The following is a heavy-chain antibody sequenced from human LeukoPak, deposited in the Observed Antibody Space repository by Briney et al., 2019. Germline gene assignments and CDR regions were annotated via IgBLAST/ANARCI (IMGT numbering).Heavy chain of an antibody. D-gene: IGHD3-22*01. J-gene: IGHJ4*02. CDR2: IWYDGSNK. CDR3: ASLYYYDSSGYLE. CDR1: GFTFSSYG. Sequence: PGGSLRLSCAASGFTFSSYGMHWVRQAPGKGLEWVAVIWYDGSNKYYADSVKGRFTISRDNSKNTLYLQMNSLRAEDTAVYYCASLYYYDSSGYLEWGQGTLVTVSS. V-gene: IGHV3-33*01.